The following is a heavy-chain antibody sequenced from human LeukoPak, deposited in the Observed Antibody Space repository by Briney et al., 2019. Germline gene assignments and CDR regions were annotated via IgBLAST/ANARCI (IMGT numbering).Heavy chain of an antibody. CDR2: ISGSGDNT. V-gene: IGHV3-23*01. J-gene: IGHJ3*02. CDR3: AKGAGGNDAFDI. CDR1: GFTFSSHG. Sequence: GTLRLSCAASGFTFSSHGMSWVRQAPGKGLEWVSTISGSGDNTYYADSVKGRFTISRDNSKNTLYLQMNSLRAEDTAVYYCAKGAGGNDAFDIWGQGTMVTVSS. D-gene: IGHD6-25*01.